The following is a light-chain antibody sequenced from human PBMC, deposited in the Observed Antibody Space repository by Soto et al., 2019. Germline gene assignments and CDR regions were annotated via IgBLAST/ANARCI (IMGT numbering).Light chain of an antibody. CDR1: QGVSNS. CDR3: QQRSNWHPIT. Sequence: EIVLTQSPATLSLSPGARATLSCRASQGVSNSLTWYQQKPGQAPRLLIYDAFTRATGIPARFSGSGPGTDFTLTISSLEPEDFAIYYCQQRSNWHPITFGQGTRLDIK. J-gene: IGKJ5*01. V-gene: IGKV3D-11*01. CDR2: DAF.